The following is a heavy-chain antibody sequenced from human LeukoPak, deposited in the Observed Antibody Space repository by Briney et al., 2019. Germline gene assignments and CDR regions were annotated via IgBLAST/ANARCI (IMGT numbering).Heavy chain of an antibody. J-gene: IGHJ5*02. V-gene: IGHV4-59*08. D-gene: IGHD6-19*01. CDR1: GGSISSYY. CDR3: ARNMQWLPTTP. CDR2: IYYSGST. Sequence: PSETLSLTCTVSGGSISSYYWSWIRQPPGKGLEWIGYIYYSGSTNYNPSLKSRVTISVDTSKNQFSLKLSSVTAADTAVYYCARNMQWLPTTPWGQGTLVTVSS.